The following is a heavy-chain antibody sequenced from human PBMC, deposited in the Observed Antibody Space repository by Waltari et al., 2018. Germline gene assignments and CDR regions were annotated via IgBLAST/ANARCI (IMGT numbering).Heavy chain of an antibody. CDR1: GFTFTTHG. D-gene: IGHD3-3*01. J-gene: IGHJ3*02. CDR2: IWYDGSNK. CDR3: ARGDGGSGLGASDI. V-gene: IGHV3-33*01. Sequence: QVQLVESGGGVVQSGRSLGRPCVGSGFTFTTHGMNWVRQAPGKGLEWVAVIWYDGSNKNYVDSVKGRFTISRDNSKNTMYLEMNRLRAEDTAVYFCARGDGGSGLGASDIWGQGTMVTVSS.